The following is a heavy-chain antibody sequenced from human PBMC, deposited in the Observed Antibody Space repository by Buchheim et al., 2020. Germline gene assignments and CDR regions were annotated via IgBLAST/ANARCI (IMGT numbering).Heavy chain of an antibody. D-gene: IGHD3-22*01. CDR3: AKVSYDSSGYVDY. V-gene: IGHV3-30*18. Sequence: QVQLVESGGGVVQPGRSLRLSCAASGFTFSSYGMHWVRQAPGKGLEWVAVISYDGSNKYYADSVKGRLTISRDNSKNTRYLQMNSLRAEDTAVYYCAKVSYDSSGYVDYWGQGTL. J-gene: IGHJ4*02. CDR2: ISYDGSNK. CDR1: GFTFSSYG.